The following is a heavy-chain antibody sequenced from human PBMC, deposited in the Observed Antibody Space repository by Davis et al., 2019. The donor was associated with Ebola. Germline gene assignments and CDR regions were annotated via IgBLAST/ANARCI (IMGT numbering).Heavy chain of an antibody. CDR2: IKQDGSEK. Sequence: GESLKISCAASGFTFSSYWMSWVRQAPGKGLEWVANIKQDGSEKYYVDSVKGRFTISRDNAKNSLYLQMNSLRAEDTAVYYCARVYGSGSYYNRGWFDPWGQGTLVTVSS. J-gene: IGHJ5*02. CDR3: ARVYGSGSYYNRGWFDP. D-gene: IGHD3-10*01. V-gene: IGHV3-7*01. CDR1: GFTFSSYW.